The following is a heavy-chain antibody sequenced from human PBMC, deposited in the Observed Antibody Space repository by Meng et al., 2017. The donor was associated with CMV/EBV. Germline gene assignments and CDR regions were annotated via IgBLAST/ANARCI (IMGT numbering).Heavy chain of an antibody. CDR1: GYTFTDYY. CDR2: ISPNSGGT. CDR3: ARDVSSSVLVSWFDP. Sequence: ASVKVSCKASGYTFTDYYMHWVRQVPGQGLEWMGWISPNSGGTKYAQKFQGRVTMTRDTSISTAYMELSRLRSDDTAVYYCARDVSSSVLVSWFDPWGQGTLVTVSS. J-gene: IGHJ5*02. V-gene: IGHV1-2*02. D-gene: IGHD6-6*01.